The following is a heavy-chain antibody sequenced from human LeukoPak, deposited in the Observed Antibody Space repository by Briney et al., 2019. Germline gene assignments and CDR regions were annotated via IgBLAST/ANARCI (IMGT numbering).Heavy chain of an antibody. CDR2: ITSSSSYT. D-gene: IGHD3-22*01. Sequence: GGSLRLSCAASGFTFTTYNMNWVRQAPGKRLEWVSSITSSSSYTFYADSVKGRFTISRDNAKNSLYLQMNSLRAEDTAVYYCARHVVALGFDYWGQGTLVTVSS. J-gene: IGHJ4*02. CDR3: ARHVVALGFDY. CDR1: GFTFTTYN. V-gene: IGHV3-21*01.